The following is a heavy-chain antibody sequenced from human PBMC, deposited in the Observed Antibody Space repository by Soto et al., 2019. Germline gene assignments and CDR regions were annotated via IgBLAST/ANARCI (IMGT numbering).Heavy chain of an antibody. CDR1: GGSFSGYY. Sequence: QVQPEQWGAGLLKPSETLSLTCAVYGGSFSGYYWTWIRQAPGKGLEWNGEINHCGGTNYNSSLKSRVTISVDTSKNQFSLILYSVTAADTAVYYCARDRQYYQFWSGCQNEGPCAMDVWGQGTTVTVSS. CDR2: INHCGGT. CDR3: ARDRQYYQFWSGCQNEGPCAMDV. D-gene: IGHD3-3*02. J-gene: IGHJ6*02. V-gene: IGHV4-34*02.